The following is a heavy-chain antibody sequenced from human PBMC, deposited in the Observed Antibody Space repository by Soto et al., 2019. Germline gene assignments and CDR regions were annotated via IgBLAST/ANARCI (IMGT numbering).Heavy chain of an antibody. V-gene: IGHV4-30-2*01. Sequence: SETLSLTCAVSGGSISSGGYSWSWIRQPPGKGLEWIGYIYHSGSTYYNPSLKSRVTISVDRSKNQFSLKLSSVTAADTAVYYCARLDFRMNSFLPLGQGTLLTVST. J-gene: IGHJ5*02. CDR3: ARLDFRMNSFLP. D-gene: IGHD3-3*01. CDR2: IYHSGST. CDR1: GGSISSGGYS.